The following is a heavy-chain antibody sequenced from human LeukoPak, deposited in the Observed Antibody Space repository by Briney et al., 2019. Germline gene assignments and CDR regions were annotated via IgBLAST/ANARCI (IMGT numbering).Heavy chain of an antibody. CDR3: ARKPIVNSAWYYFDY. Sequence: SETLSLTCTVSGGSVNSGAYYWSWIRQPPGKGLEWIGNIYSSGSAYYNPSLKSRVTMSVDTSKNQFSLELSSMTAADTAVYYCARKPIVNSAWYYFDYWGQGTLVTVSS. CDR1: GGSVNSGAYY. V-gene: IGHV4-39*07. D-gene: IGHD3-22*01. J-gene: IGHJ4*02. CDR2: IYSSGSA.